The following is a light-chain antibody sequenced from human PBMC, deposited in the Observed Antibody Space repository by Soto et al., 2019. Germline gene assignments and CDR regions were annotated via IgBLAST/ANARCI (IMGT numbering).Light chain of an antibody. V-gene: IGKV2-28*01. CDR2: LGS. J-gene: IGKJ1*01. Sequence: DIVMTQSPLSLPVTPGEPASISCRSSQSLLHSNGYNYLDWYLQKPGQSPQLLIYLGSNRASGVPDRFSGSGSDTDFTLKISRVEAEDVGVYYCMQALQTPLFGQGTKVEIK. CDR3: MQALQTPL. CDR1: QSLLHSNGYNY.